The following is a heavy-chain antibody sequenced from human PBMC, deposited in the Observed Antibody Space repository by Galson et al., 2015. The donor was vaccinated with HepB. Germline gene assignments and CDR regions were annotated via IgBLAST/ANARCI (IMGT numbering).Heavy chain of an antibody. D-gene: IGHD2-2*01. V-gene: IGHV3-64D*06. J-gene: IGHJ4*02. CDR1: GFTFSSYA. Sequence: SLRLSCAASGFTFSSYAMHWVRQAPGKGLEYVSAISSNGGSTYYADSVKGRFTISRDNSKNTLYLQMSSLRAEDTAVYYCVNGVFYCSSTSCPSFDYWGQGTLVTVSS. CDR2: ISSNGGST. CDR3: VNGVFYCSSTSCPSFDY.